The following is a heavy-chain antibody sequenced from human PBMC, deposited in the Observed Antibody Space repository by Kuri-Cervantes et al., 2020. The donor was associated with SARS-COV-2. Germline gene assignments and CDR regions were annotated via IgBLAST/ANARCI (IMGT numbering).Heavy chain of an antibody. V-gene: IGHV3-30-3*01. J-gene: IGHJ4*02. CDR2: ISYDGSNK. CDR3: TTLIGY. Sequence: GESLKISCAASGFTFSSYAMHWVRQAPGKGLEWVAVISYDGSNKYYADSVKGRFTISRDNSKNTLYLQMNSLRAEDTAVYYCTTLIGYWGQGALVTVSS. CDR1: GFTFSSYA.